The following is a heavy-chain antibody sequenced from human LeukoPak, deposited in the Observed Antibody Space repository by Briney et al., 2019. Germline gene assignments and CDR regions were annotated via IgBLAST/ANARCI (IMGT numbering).Heavy chain of an antibody. CDR3: ARSGSGYLRYYFDY. CDR1: DGSITSSTYY. J-gene: IGHJ4*02. CDR2: IYSSGST. V-gene: IGHV4-39*07. D-gene: IGHD5-12*01. Sequence: MPSETLSLTCTVSDGSITSSTYYWGWIRQPPGKGLEWIGSIYSSGSTYYNPSLKSRVTISVDTSKNQFSLKLSSVTAADTAVYYCARSGSGYLRYYFDYWGQGTLVTVSS.